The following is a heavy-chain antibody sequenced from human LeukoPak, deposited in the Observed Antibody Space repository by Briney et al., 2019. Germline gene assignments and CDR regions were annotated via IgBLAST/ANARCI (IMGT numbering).Heavy chain of an antibody. CDR3: ARDTPHEGPKWELKEYYYGMDV. D-gene: IGHD1-26*01. Sequence: PGGSLRLSCAASGFTFSSYWMSWVRQAPGKGLEWVANIKQDGSEKYYVDSVKGRFTISRDNAKNSLYLQMNSLRAEDTAVYYCARDTPHEGPKWELKEYYYGMDVWGQGTTVTVSS. CDR1: GFTFSSYW. CDR2: IKQDGSEK. J-gene: IGHJ6*02. V-gene: IGHV3-7*01.